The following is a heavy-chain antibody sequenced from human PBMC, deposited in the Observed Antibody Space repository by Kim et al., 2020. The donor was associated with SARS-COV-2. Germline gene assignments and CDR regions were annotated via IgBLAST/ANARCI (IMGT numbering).Heavy chain of an antibody. Sequence: QSGRTNYYPTLRSRFTISVATSKNQFALKLSSVTAADTAVYYCARPSKDVWGQGTTVTVSS. CDR2: QSGRT. CDR3: ARPSKDV. V-gene: IGHV4-34*01. J-gene: IGHJ6*02.